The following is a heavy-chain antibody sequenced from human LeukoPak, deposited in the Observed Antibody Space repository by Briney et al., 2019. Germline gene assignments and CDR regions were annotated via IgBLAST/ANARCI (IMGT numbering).Heavy chain of an antibody. Sequence: GASVKVSCKASGYTFTGYYLHWVRQAPGQGLEWMGCVNPNSGDTNYAQKFQGSVTMTRDTSISTVYMELSRLRSDDTAVYYCAREEELAFDYWGQGTLVTVSS. J-gene: IGHJ4*02. CDR3: AREEELAFDY. CDR2: VNPNSGDT. V-gene: IGHV1-2*02. CDR1: GYTFTGYY. D-gene: IGHD6-6*01.